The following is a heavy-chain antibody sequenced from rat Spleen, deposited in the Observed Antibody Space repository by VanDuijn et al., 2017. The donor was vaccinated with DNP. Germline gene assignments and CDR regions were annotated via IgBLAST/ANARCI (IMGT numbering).Heavy chain of an antibody. J-gene: IGHJ3*01. CDR1: GFTFSNYD. Sequence: EVQLVESGGGFVQPGRSLKLSCAASGFTFSNYDMVWVRQAPTKGLEWVASISSSGGSAYYRDSVKGRFTVSRDNAKNTLYLQMDSLRSEDTATYYCAGNYFDGSFYYPFAYWGQGTLVTVSS. D-gene: IGHD1-12*02. CDR2: ISSSGGSA. V-gene: IGHV5S13*01. CDR3: AGNYFDGSFYYPFAY.